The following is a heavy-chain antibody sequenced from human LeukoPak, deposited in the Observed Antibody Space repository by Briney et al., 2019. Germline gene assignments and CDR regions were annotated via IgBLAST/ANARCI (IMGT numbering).Heavy chain of an antibody. CDR2: INPNSGGT. Sequence: ASVKVSCKASGYTFTGSYIHWVRQAPGQGLEWMGWINPNSGGTNYAQKFQGRVTMTRDTSISTAYMELSRLRTDVTAVYCCARGPGLRVADYWGQGTLVTVSS. CDR3: ARGPGLRVADY. V-gene: IGHV1-2*02. CDR1: GYTFTGSY. D-gene: IGHD3-16*01. J-gene: IGHJ4*02.